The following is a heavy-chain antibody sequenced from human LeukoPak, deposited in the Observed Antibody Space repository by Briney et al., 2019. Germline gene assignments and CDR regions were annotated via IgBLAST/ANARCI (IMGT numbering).Heavy chain of an antibody. V-gene: IGHV3-66*01. CDR3: ARGDVADAFDI. CDR1: EFTFSSYA. CDR2: IYSGGST. J-gene: IGHJ3*02. Sequence: GGSLRLSCAASEFTFSSYAMSWVRQAPGKGLEWVSVIYSGGSTYYADSVKGRFTISRDNSKNTLYLQMNSLRAEDTAVYYCARGDVADAFDIWGRGTMVTVSS.